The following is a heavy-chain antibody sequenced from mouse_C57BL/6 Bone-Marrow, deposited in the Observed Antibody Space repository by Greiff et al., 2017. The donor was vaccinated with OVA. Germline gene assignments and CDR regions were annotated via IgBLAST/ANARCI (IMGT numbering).Heavy chain of an antibody. J-gene: IGHJ1*03. V-gene: IGHV3-8*01. D-gene: IGHD1-1*01. CDR3: ARYNHYYYGSSFWYFDV. CDR2: ISYSGST. CDR1: GYSITSDY. Sequence: EVKLVESGPGLAKPSQTLSLTCSVTGYSITSDYWNWIRKFPGNKLEYMGYISYSGSTYYNPSLKSRISITRDTSKNQYYLQLNSVTTEDTATYYCARYNHYYYGSSFWYFDVWGTGTTVTVSS.